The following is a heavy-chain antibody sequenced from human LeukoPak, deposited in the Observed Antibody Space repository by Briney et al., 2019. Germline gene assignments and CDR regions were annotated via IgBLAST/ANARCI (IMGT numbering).Heavy chain of an antibody. J-gene: IGHJ6*02. CDR3: ARGGGLDV. D-gene: IGHD3-16*01. CDR1: GFIFSRYW. CDR2: INHNGNVN. V-gene: IGHV3-7*03. Sequence: PGESLRLSCAASGFIFSRYWMSWVRQAPGKGLEWVASINHNGNVNYYVDSVKGRFTISRDNAKNSLYLQMSNLRAEDTAVYFCARGGGLDVWGQGATVTVSS.